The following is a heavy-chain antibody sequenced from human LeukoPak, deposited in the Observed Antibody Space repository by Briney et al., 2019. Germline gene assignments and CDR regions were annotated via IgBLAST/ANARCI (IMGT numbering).Heavy chain of an antibody. CDR3: ARIKGYSSSPFDH. Sequence: GGSLRLSCAASGFTFTDYYMTWIRRAPGKGLEWLSYISTTSTYTNYADSVKGRFTISRDNANNSSSLQMDSLRAEDTAVYYCARIKGYSSSPFDHWGQGILVTVSS. J-gene: IGHJ4*02. CDR2: ISTTSTYT. V-gene: IGHV3-11*06. D-gene: IGHD6-6*01. CDR1: GFTFTDYY.